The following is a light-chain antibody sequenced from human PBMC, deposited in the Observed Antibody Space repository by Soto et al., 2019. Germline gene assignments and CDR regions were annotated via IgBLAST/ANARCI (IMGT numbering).Light chain of an antibody. Sequence: DVQMTQSPSSLSASVGDRVTISFRASQSISSWLAWYQQKPGKAPKLLIYAASTLQSGVPSRFSGSGSGTDFTLTISSLQPEDFATYYCQQANSFPHTFGQGTRLEIK. CDR1: QSISSW. CDR2: AAS. V-gene: IGKV1-12*01. CDR3: QQANSFPHT. J-gene: IGKJ5*01.